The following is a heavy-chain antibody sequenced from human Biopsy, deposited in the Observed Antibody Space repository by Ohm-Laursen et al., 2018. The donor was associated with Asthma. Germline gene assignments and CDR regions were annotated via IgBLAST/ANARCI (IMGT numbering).Heavy chain of an antibody. CDR3: AKDRVAGRSYYFDY. CDR2: ILFDGRKI. J-gene: IGHJ4*02. CDR1: GFNFHNYG. V-gene: IGHV3-30*18. D-gene: IGHD6-13*01. Sequence: TLSLTCAASGFNFHNYGMNWVRRAPGKGLEWVAQILFDGRKINYPDSVKGRFTISRDNSKNMVYLQMSSLRPEDTAVYYCAKDRVAGRSYYFDYWGQGSLVSVS.